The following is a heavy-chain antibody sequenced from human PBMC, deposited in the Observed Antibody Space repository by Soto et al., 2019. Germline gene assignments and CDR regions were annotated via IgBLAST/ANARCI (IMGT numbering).Heavy chain of an antibody. D-gene: IGHD2-2*01. CDR1: GGSISNHY. CDR3: ARAGYCSTTSCYLAY. J-gene: IGHJ4*02. CDR2: IYYNGST. V-gene: IGHV4-59*11. Sequence: SETLSLTCTVSGGSISNHYWSWIRQPPGKGLEWIGYIYYNGSTNYNPSLKSRVTMSVDTSKNQFSLKLSSVTAADTAVYYCARAGYCSTTSCYLAYWGQGTLVTVSS.